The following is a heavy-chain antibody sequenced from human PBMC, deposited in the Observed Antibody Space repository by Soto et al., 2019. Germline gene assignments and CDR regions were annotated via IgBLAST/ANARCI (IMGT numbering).Heavy chain of an antibody. J-gene: IGHJ4*02. Sequence: QVQLVESGGGVVQPGRSLRLSCAASGFSFSSYGMHWVRQAPGKGLEWVAMISYDGTDEYYADSVKGRFTISRDNSKIAVYLHMNSLRDEDTAVYYCAKQEYDWNDHFDYRGQGTLVTVSS. V-gene: IGHV3-30*18. CDR1: GFSFSSYG. CDR2: ISYDGTDE. CDR3: AKQEYDWNDHFDY. D-gene: IGHD1-20*01.